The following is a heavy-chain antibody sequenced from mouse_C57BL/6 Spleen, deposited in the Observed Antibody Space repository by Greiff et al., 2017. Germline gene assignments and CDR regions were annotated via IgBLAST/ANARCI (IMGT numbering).Heavy chain of an antibody. D-gene: IGHD2-5*01. CDR3: ARNYYSNYEEVVYFDY. V-gene: IGHV2-2*01. CDR2: IWSGGST. CDR1: GFSLTSYG. J-gene: IGHJ2*01. Sequence: QVQLQQSGPGLVQPSQSLSITCTVSGFSLTSYGVHWVRQSPGKGLEWLGVIWSGGSTDYNAAFISRLSISKDNSKSQVFFKMNSLQADDTAIYYCARNYYSNYEEVVYFDYWGQGTTLTVSS.